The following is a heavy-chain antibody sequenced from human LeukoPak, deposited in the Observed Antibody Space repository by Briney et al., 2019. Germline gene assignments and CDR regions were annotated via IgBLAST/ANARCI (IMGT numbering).Heavy chain of an antibody. CDR2: FDPEDGET. CDR1: GGTLSSYA. CDR3: ATMYYDYVWGNYRFNYFDY. D-gene: IGHD3-16*02. Sequence: ASVKVSCKASGGTLSSYAISWVRQAPGKGLEWMGGFDPEDGETIYAQKFQGRVTMTEDTSTDTAYMELSSLRSEDTAVYYCATMYYDYVWGNYRFNYFDYWGQGTLVTVSS. V-gene: IGHV1-24*01. J-gene: IGHJ4*02.